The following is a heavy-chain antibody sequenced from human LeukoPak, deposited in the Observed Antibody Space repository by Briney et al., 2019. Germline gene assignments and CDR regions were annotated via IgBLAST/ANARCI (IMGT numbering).Heavy chain of an antibody. CDR2: ISSSGSTI. Sequence: GGSLRLSCAASGFTFSSYEMNWVRQAPGKGLEWVSYISSSGSTIYYADSVKGQFTISRDNAKNSLYLQMNSLRAEDTAAYYCAREDVLGYFDYWGQGTLVTVSS. J-gene: IGHJ4*02. D-gene: IGHD3-16*01. CDR3: AREDVLGYFDY. V-gene: IGHV3-48*03. CDR1: GFTFSSYE.